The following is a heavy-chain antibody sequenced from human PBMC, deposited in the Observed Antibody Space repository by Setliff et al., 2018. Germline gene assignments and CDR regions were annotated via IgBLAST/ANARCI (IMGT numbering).Heavy chain of an antibody. Sequence: PSETLSLTCSVSGGSINRDYWNWIRQPPGKGLEWLGYIHYSGNTNYNPSLKSRVTISFNTSKNQISLKLSPVTAADTAMYYCARAPPNRYSGSYEYFYMDVWGKGTTVTVSS. CDR2: IHYSGNT. D-gene: IGHD1-26*01. CDR1: GGSINRDY. V-gene: IGHV4-59*12. CDR3: ARAPPNRYSGSYEYFYMDV. J-gene: IGHJ6*03.